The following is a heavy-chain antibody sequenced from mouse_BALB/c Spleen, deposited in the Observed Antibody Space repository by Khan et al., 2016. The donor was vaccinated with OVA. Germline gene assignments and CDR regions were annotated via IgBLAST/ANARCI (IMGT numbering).Heavy chain of an antibody. CDR2: INTYTGEP. J-gene: IGHJ1*01. D-gene: IGHD2-1*01. Sequence: QIQLVQSGPELKKPGETVKISCKASGYTFTNYGMNWVKQAPGKGLKWMGWINTYTGEPTYADDFKGRIAFSFETSASTAYLQINNLKNDDTATYFCARNGNYWYFDVWGAGTTVTVSS. V-gene: IGHV9-3-1*01. CDR1: GYTFTNYG. CDR3: ARNGNYWYFDV.